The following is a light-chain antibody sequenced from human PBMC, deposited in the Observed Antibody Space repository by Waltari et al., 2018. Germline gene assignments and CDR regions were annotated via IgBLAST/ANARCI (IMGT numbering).Light chain of an antibody. CDR2: DAS. CDR1: QSVRSSS. J-gene: IGKJ2*01. CDR3: QQYGRSWNT. V-gene: IGKV3-20*01. Sequence: EIVLMQSPGTLSLSPGERATLSCRASQSVRSSSLAWYQQKPGQAPRLLIHDASSRATGIPDRFSGSGSGTDFTLTINRLEPEDSAVYYCQQYGRSWNTFGQGTKLEI.